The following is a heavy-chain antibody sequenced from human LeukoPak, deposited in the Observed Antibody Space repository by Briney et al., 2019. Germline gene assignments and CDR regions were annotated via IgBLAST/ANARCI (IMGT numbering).Heavy chain of an antibody. J-gene: IGHJ6*02. Sequence: GGSLRLSCAASGFTFSSYAMSWVRQAPGKGLEWVSAISGSGGSTYYADSVKGRFTISRDNSKNSLYLQMNSLRAEDTAVYYCAREGVVPAAMDYYYYGMDVWGQGTTVTVSS. CDR3: AREGVVPAAMDYYYYGMDV. CDR2: ISGSGGST. D-gene: IGHD2-2*01. V-gene: IGHV3-23*01. CDR1: GFTFSSYA.